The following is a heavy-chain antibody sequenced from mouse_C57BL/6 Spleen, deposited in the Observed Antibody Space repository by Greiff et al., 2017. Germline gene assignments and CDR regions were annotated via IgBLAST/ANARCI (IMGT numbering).Heavy chain of an antibody. J-gene: IGHJ1*03. D-gene: IGHD2-5*01. V-gene: IGHV1-18*01. Sequence: EVQLQQSGPELVKPGASVKISCKASGYTFTDYYMDWVKQSHGQSLEWIGDINPNNGGTIYNQKFKGKATLTVDKSSSTAYLELRSLTSEDTAVYDGARRDYSNYNWYFDVWGTGTTVTVSS. CDR1: GYTFTDYY. CDR3: ARRDYSNYNWYFDV. CDR2: INPNNGGT.